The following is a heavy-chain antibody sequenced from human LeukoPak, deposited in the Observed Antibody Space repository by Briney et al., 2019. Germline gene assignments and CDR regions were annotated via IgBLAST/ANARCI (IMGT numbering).Heavy chain of an antibody. CDR1: GFSLSTSGMR. CDR3: ARTGGYSYSFDY. J-gene: IGHJ4*02. V-gene: IGHV2-70*04. CDR2: IDWDDDK. Sequence: ESGPTLVNPTQTLTLTCTFSGFSLSTSGMRVSWIRQPPGKALEWLARIDWDDDKFYSTSLKTRLTISKDTSKNQVVLTMTNTDPVDTATYYCARTGGYSYSFDYWGQGTLVTVSS. D-gene: IGHD5-18*01.